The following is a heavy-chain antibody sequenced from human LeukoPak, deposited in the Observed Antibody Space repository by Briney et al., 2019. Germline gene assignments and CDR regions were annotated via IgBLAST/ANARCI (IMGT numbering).Heavy chain of an antibody. J-gene: IGHJ4*02. CDR1: GGSISSYY. CDR2: VYYSGST. Sequence: SETLSLTCTVSGGSISSYYWSWIRQPPGKGLEWIGYVYYSGSTNYNPSLKSRVTISVDTSKNQFSLELSSVTAADTAVYYCARSLRSRTIDYWGQGTLVTVSS. D-gene: IGHD1-14*01. CDR3: ARSLRSRTIDY. V-gene: IGHV4-59*08.